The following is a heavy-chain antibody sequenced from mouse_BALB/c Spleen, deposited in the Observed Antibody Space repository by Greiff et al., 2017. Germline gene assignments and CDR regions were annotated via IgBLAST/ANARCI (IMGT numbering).Heavy chain of an antibody. CDR2: IWAGGST. V-gene: IGHV2-9*02. Sequence: QVQLKESGPGLVAPSQSLSITCTVSGFSLTSYGVHWVRQPPGKGLEWLGVIWAGGSTNYNSALMSRLSISKDNSKSQVFLKMNSLQTDDTAMYYCARGRGNYERNYFDYWGQGTTLTVSS. D-gene: IGHD2-1*01. J-gene: IGHJ2*01. CDR1: GFSLTSYG. CDR3: ARGRGNYERNYFDY.